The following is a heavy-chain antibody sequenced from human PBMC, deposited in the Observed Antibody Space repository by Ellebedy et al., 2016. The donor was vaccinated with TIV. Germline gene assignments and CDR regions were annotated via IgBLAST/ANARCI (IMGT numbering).Heavy chain of an antibody. CDR2: LLYDGNDE. J-gene: IGHJ4*02. V-gene: IGHV3-30*03. CDR3: AGRAYNWNDGSLFDY. Sequence: GGSLRLSCAASGFTFSSYGMHWVRQAPGKGLEWVAGLLYDGNDEYYADSVKGRFTISRDTAKNSLYLQMNSLRAEDTAVYYCAGRAYNWNDGSLFDYWGQGTLVTVSS. D-gene: IGHD1-1*01. CDR1: GFTFSSYG.